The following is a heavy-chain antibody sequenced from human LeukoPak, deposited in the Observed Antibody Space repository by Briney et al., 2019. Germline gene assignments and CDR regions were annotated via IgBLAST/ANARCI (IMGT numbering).Heavy chain of an antibody. Sequence: PGGSLRLSCAASGFTFISYAMTWVRQAPGEGLEWVSAISGSGGSTYYADSVKGRFTISRDNSKNTLYLQMKSLRADDTAVYYCAKGVWFGELSSPFDYWGQGTLVTVSS. CDR2: ISGSGGST. J-gene: IGHJ4*02. D-gene: IGHD3-10*01. V-gene: IGHV3-23*01. CDR3: AKGVWFGELSSPFDY. CDR1: GFTFISYA.